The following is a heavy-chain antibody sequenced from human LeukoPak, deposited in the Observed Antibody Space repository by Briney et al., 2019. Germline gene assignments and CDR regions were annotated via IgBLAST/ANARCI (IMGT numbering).Heavy chain of an antibody. CDR3: ARGLN. CDR1: GDSISGSSYY. D-gene: IGHD3-22*01. V-gene: IGHV4-39*01. Sequence: PSETLSLTCAVSGDSISGSSYYWGWLRQPPGKGLEWIGSIYYSGSTYYSPSLKSRVTVSVDTSKNQFSLKLSSVTAADTAVYYCARGLNWGQGTLVTVSS. J-gene: IGHJ4*02. CDR2: IYYSGST.